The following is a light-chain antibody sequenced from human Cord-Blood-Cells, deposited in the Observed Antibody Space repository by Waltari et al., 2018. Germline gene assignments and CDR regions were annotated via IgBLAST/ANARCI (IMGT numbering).Light chain of an antibody. CDR1: QSLSSD. CDR3: HQGYSTPQRGS. V-gene: IGKV1-39*01. Sequence: DIQMTQSPSSLSASVGDRVTITCRASQSLSSDLNCYQQKPGKAPKLLIYAASSLQSGVPSRFSGSGSGTDFTLTISSLQPEDFATYYCHQGYSTPQRGSFGQGTKLEIK. J-gene: IGKJ2*04. CDR2: AAS.